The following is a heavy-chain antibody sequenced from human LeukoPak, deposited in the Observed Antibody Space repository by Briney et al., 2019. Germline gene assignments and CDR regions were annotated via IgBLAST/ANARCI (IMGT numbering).Heavy chain of an antibody. CDR1: GFTFSSYW. CDR3: AKDSLRTVPKASFDS. Sequence: PGGSLRLSCAASGFTFSSYWMHWVRQAPGKGLVWVSRINSDGSSTSYADSVKGRFTISRDNSKNTLFLQMNSLRAEDRAVYYCAKDSLRTVPKASFDSWGQGTLVTVSS. V-gene: IGHV3-74*01. D-gene: IGHD2-2*01. J-gene: IGHJ4*02. CDR2: INSDGSST.